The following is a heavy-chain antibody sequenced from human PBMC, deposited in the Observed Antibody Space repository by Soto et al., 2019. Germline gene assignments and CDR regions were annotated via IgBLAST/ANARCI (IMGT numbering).Heavy chain of an antibody. Sequence: EVQLLESGGDLVQPGGPLRLSCAAPGFTFPNYLMTWVRQAPGKGLEWASSIDKSGGDTYYADSVKGRFTISRDNSKNTLYLQMNGLRAEDTALYYCAKDTYSRSWYFWGQGTLVTVSS. D-gene: IGHD2-2*01. J-gene: IGHJ4*02. V-gene: IGHV3-23*05. CDR2: IDKSGGDT. CDR3: AKDTYSRSWYF. CDR1: GFTFPNYL.